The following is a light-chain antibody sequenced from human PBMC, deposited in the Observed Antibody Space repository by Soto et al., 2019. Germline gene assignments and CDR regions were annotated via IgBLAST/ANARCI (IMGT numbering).Light chain of an antibody. J-gene: IGLJ1*01. Sequence: QSVLTQPPSASGTPGQRVTISCSGSSSNIGRNTVNWYQQLPGTAPKLLIYSNNQRPSGVPDRFSGSKSGTSASLAISGLQSEDEADYYCAAWDDSLNGPVFGTGTKLTFL. CDR2: SNN. CDR3: AAWDDSLNGPV. CDR1: SSNIGRNT. V-gene: IGLV1-44*01.